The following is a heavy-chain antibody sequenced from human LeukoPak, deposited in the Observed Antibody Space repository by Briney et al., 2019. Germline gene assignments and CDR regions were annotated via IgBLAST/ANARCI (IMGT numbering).Heavy chain of an antibody. Sequence: AGGSLRLSCAASGFTFSSYGMHWVRQAPGKGLEWVAVIWYDGSNKYYADSVEGRFTISRDNSKNTLYLQMNSLRAEDTAVYYCAKDLSNDFWSGYFDYWGQGTLVTVSS. V-gene: IGHV3-33*06. CDR2: IWYDGSNK. J-gene: IGHJ4*02. CDR3: AKDLSNDFWSGYFDY. D-gene: IGHD3-3*01. CDR1: GFTFSSYG.